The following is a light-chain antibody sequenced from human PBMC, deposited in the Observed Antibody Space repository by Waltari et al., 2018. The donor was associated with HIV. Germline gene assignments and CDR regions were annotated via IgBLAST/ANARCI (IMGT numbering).Light chain of an antibody. J-gene: IGLJ3*02. CDR2: STN. CDR1: SGSVSTTSF. V-gene: IGLV8-61*01. Sequence: QTVVTQEPSFSVSPGGTVTLTCGLNSGSVSTTSFPSWYQQTPGQAPRRLIYSTNIRSSGVPDRISGPLIANKDARTTTGAQADDESDYSGLVHMGHGAWVFGGGTKLTVL. CDR3: LVHMGHGAWV.